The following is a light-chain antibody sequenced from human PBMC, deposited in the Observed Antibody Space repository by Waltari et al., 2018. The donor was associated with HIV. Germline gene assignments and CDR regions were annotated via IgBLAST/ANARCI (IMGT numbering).Light chain of an antibody. CDR1: NGDLGVDKS. CDR3: ASFTSNTWL. J-gene: IGLJ3*02. CDR2: EGT. V-gene: IGLV2-14*01. Sequence: QSALTQPASVSASHGRPITITCAGNNGDLGVDKSVSLYHHVPGHAPPLVIYEGTNRPLGVSDRFSASKSGDTASLTISYLLNEDEGDYYCASFTSNTWLFGGGTKVTVL.